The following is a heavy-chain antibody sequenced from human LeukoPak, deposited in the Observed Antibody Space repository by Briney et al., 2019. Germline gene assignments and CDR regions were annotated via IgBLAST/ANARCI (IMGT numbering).Heavy chain of an antibody. J-gene: IGHJ1*01. CDR1: GGTFSSYA. Sequence: ASVKVSCKASGGTFSSYAISWVRQAPGQGLEWMGGIIPIFGTANYAQKFQGRVTITADESTSTAYMELSSLRSEDTAVHYCARAPIVGARQYFQHWGQGTLVTVSS. V-gene: IGHV1-69*13. D-gene: IGHD1-26*01. CDR3: ARAPIVGARQYFQH. CDR2: IIPIFGTA.